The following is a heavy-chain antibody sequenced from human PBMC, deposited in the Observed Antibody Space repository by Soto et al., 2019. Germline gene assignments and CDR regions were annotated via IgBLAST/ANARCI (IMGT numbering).Heavy chain of an antibody. D-gene: IGHD1-26*01. CDR2: ISDSGGST. V-gene: IGHV3-23*01. J-gene: IGHJ4*02. CDR3: AKGGEWDPLDG. Sequence: GGSLRLSCAASGFTFSSYAMSWVRQAPGKGLEWVSTISDSGGSTSYADSVRGRFTISRDNYKNTLYLQMNSLRAEDTAVYSCAKGGEWDPLDGWGQGTLVTVSS. CDR1: GFTFSSYA.